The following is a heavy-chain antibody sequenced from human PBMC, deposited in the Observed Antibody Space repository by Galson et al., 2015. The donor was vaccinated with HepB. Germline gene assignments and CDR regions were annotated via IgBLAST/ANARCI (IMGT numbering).Heavy chain of an antibody. Sequence: SLRLSCAASGFTFSSYGMHWVRQAPGKGLEWVAVISYDGSNKYYADSVKGRFTISRDNSKNTLYLQMNSLRAEDTAVYYCAKDHGSGCYGGAFDIWGQGTMVTVSS. J-gene: IGHJ3*02. CDR3: AKDHGSGCYGGAFDI. V-gene: IGHV3-30*18. D-gene: IGHD6-19*01. CDR2: ISYDGSNK. CDR1: GFTFSSYG.